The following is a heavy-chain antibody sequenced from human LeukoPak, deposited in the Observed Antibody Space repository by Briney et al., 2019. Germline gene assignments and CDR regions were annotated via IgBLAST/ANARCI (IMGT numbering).Heavy chain of an antibody. CDR2: IYSGGST. CDR1: GFTVSSNY. CDR3: AKGRSSLNYFDY. V-gene: IGHV3-53*01. Sequence: GGSLRLSCAASGFTVSSNYMSWVRQAPGKGLEWVSVIYSGGSTYYADSVKGRFTISRDNSKNTLYLQMNSLRAEDTAVYYCAKGRSSLNYFDYWGQGTLVTVSS. J-gene: IGHJ4*02.